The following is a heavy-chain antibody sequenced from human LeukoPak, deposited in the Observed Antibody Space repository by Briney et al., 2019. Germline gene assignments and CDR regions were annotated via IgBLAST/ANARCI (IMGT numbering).Heavy chain of an antibody. CDR3: ARVVPNLYYRYFDL. CDR1: GFTFSSYE. J-gene: IGHJ2*01. CDR2: ISSSGSTI. D-gene: IGHD3-10*01. Sequence: GGSLRLSCAASGFTFSSYEMNWVRQAPGKGLEWVSYISSSGSTIYYADSVKGRFTISRDNAKNSLYLQMNSLRAEDTAVYYCARVVPNLYYRYFDLWGRGTLVTVSS. V-gene: IGHV3-48*03.